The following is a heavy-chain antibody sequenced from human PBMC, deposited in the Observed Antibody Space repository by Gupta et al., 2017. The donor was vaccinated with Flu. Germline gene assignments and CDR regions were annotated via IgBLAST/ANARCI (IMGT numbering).Heavy chain of an antibody. D-gene: IGHD6-6*01. CDR3: ARDSSTSNIYWLDYTGHETGVFDD. Sequence: QVQLQESDPGLVKPSQTLSLTCTVSGGSISSDNYYWTWIRQPAGKGLEWIGRIYPSGNTNYNPSLKSRVTMSVDTSKNQFSLKLDSVTAADTAVYYCARDSSTSNIYWLDYTGHETGVFDDWGQGALVTVSS. CDR2: IYPSGNT. J-gene: IGHJ4*02. V-gene: IGHV4-61*02. CDR1: GGSISSDNYY.